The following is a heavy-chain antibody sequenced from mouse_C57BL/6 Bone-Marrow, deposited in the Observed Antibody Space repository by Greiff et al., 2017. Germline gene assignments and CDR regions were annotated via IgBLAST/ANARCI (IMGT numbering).Heavy chain of an antibody. J-gene: IGHJ2*01. CDR3: ASSTGSRGY. V-gene: IGHV5-6*01. Sequence: EVQGVESGGDLVKPGGSLKLSCAASGFTFSSYGMSWVRQTPDKRLEWVATISSGGSYTYYPDSVKGRFTISRDNAKNTLYLQMSSLKSEDTAMYYCASSTGSRGYWGQGTTLTVSS. CDR1: GFTFSSYG. D-gene: IGHD1-1*01. CDR2: ISSGGSYT.